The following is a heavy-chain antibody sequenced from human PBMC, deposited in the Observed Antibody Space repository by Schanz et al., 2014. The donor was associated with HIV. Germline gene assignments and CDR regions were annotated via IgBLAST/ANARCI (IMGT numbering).Heavy chain of an antibody. CDR2: ISWNSGSI. V-gene: IGHV3-9*01. Sequence: DVQLVASGGGLVQPGRSLRLSCAASGFIFDDYSMYWVRQAPGKGLEWVSGISWNSGSIGYADSVKGRFTISRDNAKNTLYMQMNSLRPEDTAVYYCARDIRYLSPWYYAMEVWGQGTTVIVSS. CDR3: ARDIRYLSPWYYAMEV. D-gene: IGHD1-1*01. CDR1: GFIFDDYS. J-gene: IGHJ6*02.